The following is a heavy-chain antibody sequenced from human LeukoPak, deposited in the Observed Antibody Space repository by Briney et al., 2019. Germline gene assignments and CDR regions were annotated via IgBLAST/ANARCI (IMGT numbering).Heavy chain of an antibody. V-gene: IGHV4-34*01. Sequence: SETLSLTCTVSGGSISSYYWSWIRQPPGKGLEWIGEINHSGSTNYNPSLKSRVTISVDTSKNQFSLKLSSVTAADTAVYYCARRGGYSSSRPRYFDYWGQGTLVTVSS. CDR2: INHSGST. CDR1: GGSISSYY. D-gene: IGHD6-13*01. J-gene: IGHJ4*02. CDR3: ARRGGYSSSRPRYFDY.